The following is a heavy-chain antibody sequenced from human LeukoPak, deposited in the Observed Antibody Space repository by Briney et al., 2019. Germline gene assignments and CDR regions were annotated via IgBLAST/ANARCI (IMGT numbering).Heavy chain of an antibody. CDR2: VYYDGTS. V-gene: IGHV4-39*01. CDR3: VRHISTNTGYFDS. J-gene: IGHJ4*02. CDR1: GGSNNSHSYY. Sequence: SETLSLTCTVSGGSNNSHSYYWGWIRQPPGKGLEWIGSVYYDGTSYSNPSLKSRVAVFVDTSRDQFSLDLSFVTAADTALYYCVRHISTNTGYFDSCGQGTLVSVSS. D-gene: IGHD5-24*01.